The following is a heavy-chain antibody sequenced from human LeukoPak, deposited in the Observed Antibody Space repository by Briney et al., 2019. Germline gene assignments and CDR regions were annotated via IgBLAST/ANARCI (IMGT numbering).Heavy chain of an antibody. J-gene: IGHJ4*02. Sequence: PGGSLSLSCAAPGFTFSTYWMNWVRQAPGKGLEWVANIKQDGSQKNYVDSVKGRFTTSRDNAKNSLYLQMDSLRVEDTAVYYCVSSWTIGYWGQGTLVTVSS. CDR2: IKQDGSQK. V-gene: IGHV3-7*01. D-gene: IGHD3/OR15-3a*01. CDR1: GFTFSTYW. CDR3: VSSWTIGY.